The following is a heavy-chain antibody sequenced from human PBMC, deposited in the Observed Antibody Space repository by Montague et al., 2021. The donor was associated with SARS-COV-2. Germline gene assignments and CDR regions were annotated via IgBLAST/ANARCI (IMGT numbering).Heavy chain of an antibody. CDR1: GGSFAGSS. CDR2: IYYSGAT. V-gene: IGHV4-34*01. Sequence: SETLSLTCSVGGSFAGSSYNWLRQTPGKGLELIGEIYYSGATDYXPSLKGRVTISADTSKNEFSLALRSVSAADTAIYYCARGTKPYYDLWLWGQGTLVTVSS. CDR3: ARGTKPYYDLWL. D-gene: IGHD3-3*01. J-gene: IGHJ4*02.